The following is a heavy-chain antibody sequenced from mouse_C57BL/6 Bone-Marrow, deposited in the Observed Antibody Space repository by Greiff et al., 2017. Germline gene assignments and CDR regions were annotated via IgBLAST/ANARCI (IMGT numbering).Heavy chain of an antibody. CDR2: IRSKSNNYAT. J-gene: IGHJ2*01. CDR1: GFTFNTYA. CDR3: VRQEYGNYFYY. V-gene: IGHV10-1*02. D-gene: IGHD2-10*02. Sequence: DVQLVESGGGLVQPKGSLKLSCAASGFTFNTYAMNWVRQAPGKGLEWVARIRSKSNNYATYYADSVKDRFTISRDDSQSMLYLQMNNLKTEDTAMYYCVRQEYGNYFYYWGQGTTLTVSS.